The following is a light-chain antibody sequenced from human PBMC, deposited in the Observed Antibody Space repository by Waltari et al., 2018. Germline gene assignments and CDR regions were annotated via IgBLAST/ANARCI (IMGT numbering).Light chain of an antibody. J-gene: IGLJ3*02. V-gene: IGLV1-47*01. CDR1: SSNIGSDY. CDR2: KNN. Sequence: QSVLTQPPSASGTPGQRVTISCSGSSSNIGSDYVYWFQQHPGTAPKLLIYKNNQRPSGVPCRFSGSKSGTSASLAISGLRSEDEADYYCASWDDSLSGWVFGGGTKLTLL. CDR3: ASWDDSLSGWV.